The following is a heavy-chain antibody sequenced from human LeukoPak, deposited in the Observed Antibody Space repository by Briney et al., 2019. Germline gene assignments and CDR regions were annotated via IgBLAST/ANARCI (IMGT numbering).Heavy chain of an antibody. CDR2: ISNSHGTT. CDR1: GFTFTDYY. Sequence: GGSLRLSCAASGFTFTDYYMSWIRQAPGKGLEWVAYISNSHGTTYYADSVRGRFTISRDNAKNTLYLQMNSLRAEDTAVYYCARGTVTTSTPLDYWGQGTLVTVSS. J-gene: IGHJ4*02. V-gene: IGHV3-11*04. CDR3: ARGTVTTSTPLDY. D-gene: IGHD4-17*01.